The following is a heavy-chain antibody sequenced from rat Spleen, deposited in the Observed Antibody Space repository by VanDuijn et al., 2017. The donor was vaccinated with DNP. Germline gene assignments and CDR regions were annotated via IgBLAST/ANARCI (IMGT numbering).Heavy chain of an antibody. V-gene: IGHV5S10*01. CDR1: GFTFSDYN. CDR2: IIYDGSST. D-gene: IGHD4-3*01. CDR3: ATGVLPRDWYFDF. J-gene: IGHJ1*01. Sequence: EVQLVESGGGLVQPGRSLKLSCAASGFTFSDYNMAWVRQAPKKGLEWVATIIYDGSSTYYGDSVNGRFTISRDSAKSTLYLQMDSLRSEETATYYCATGVLPRDWYFDFWGPGTMVTVSS.